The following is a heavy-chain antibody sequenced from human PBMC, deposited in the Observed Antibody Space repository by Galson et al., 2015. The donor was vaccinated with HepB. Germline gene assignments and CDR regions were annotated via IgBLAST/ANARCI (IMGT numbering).Heavy chain of an antibody. D-gene: IGHD3-3*01. J-gene: IGHJ4*02. CDR1: GYTFTGYY. V-gene: IGHV1-2*02. CDR3: ARDLGRFLEWFGDAFDI. Sequence: SVKVSCKASGYTFTGYYMHWVRQDPGQGLEWMGWINPNSGGTDYAQKLQGRVTMTTDTSTSTAYMELRSLRSDDTAVYYCARDLGRFLEWFGDAFDIWGQGTLVTVSS. CDR2: INPNSGGT.